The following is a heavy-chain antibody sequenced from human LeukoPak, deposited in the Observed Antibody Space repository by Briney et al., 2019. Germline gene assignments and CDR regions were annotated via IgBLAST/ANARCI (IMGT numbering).Heavy chain of an antibody. Sequence: GGSLRLSCAASGFTFRNAWKSWVRQAPGKGLEWAANIKQDGNEKQYVDPVKGRFTVTGDNAKNSLYLQMDSLRAEDTAVYYCARYPNPAYYFDNGGQGTLVTVSS. CDR1: GFTFRNAW. CDR3: ARYPNPAYYFDN. CDR2: IKQDGNEK. V-gene: IGHV3-7*05. J-gene: IGHJ4*02. D-gene: IGHD3-16*01.